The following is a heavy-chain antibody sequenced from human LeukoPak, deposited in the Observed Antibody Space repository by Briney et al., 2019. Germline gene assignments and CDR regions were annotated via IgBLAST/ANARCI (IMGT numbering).Heavy chain of an antibody. D-gene: IGHD2-2*01. V-gene: IGHV1-2*02. J-gene: IGHJ4*02. CDR3: VSGCSTTSCYFRI. Sequence: ASVKVSCKASGYTFTDYYIHWVRPAPGQGLEWMGWINPNSGDRNYVEKFQDRVTMTRDTSINTAYMELTRLRSDDTAVYYCVSGCSTTSCYFRIWGQGTPVTVSS. CDR1: GYTFTDYY. CDR2: INPNSGDR.